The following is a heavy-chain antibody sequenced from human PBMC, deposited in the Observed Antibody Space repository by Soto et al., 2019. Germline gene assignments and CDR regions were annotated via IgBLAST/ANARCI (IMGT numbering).Heavy chain of an antibody. Sequence: GESLKISCKASGYDLTNYWIAWVRQTPGRGLEWMGMIYPGDSDIRYNPSFRGRVTISADKSTTSAFVQWGSLKASDTAIYYCARFRAPRRQLISMSFHLWGLGTLVTVSS. V-gene: IGHV5-51*01. D-gene: IGHD6-13*01. CDR2: IYPGDSDI. CDR1: GYDLTNYW. J-gene: IGHJ4*03. CDR3: ARFRAPRRQLISMSFHL.